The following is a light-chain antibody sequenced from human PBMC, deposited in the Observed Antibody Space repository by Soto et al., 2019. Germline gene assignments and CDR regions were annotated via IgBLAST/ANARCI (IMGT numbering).Light chain of an antibody. CDR3: HQYNSWPPGT. CDR1: QSVSSF. CDR2: DAS. J-gene: IGKJ2*01. V-gene: IGKV3-11*01. Sequence: EIVLTQSAGTLSLSAGERAALACRASQSVSSFLAWYQQKPRQAPRLLLYDASSRATGIPARFSGSGCATDFTLTINNLEPQDFALSYCHQYNSWPPGTFGQGTKVDIK.